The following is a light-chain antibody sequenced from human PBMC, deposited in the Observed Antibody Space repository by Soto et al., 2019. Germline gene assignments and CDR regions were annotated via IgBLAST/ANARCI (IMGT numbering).Light chain of an antibody. Sequence: DVQMTQSPSSLSASVGDRATITCRASQGIAPYLAWFQQKPGKVPTLLIYAASTLQSGVPSRFSGSGSWTDFTLTISSLQPEDVATYYCQKYNSAPLSSGGGNKVEIK. J-gene: IGKJ4*01. V-gene: IGKV1-27*01. CDR2: AAS. CDR1: QGIAPY. CDR3: QKYNSAPLS.